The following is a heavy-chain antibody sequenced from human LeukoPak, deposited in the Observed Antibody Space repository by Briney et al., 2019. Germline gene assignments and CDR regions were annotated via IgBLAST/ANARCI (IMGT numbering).Heavy chain of an antibody. Sequence: ASVKLSCNAAGYTFTFNYMHWRRLRHAPGLGLKWCSNLNSGGTNYEQKFQGRVIMTRDTSISTAHMELSRLRCDDTAVYYCARDYGDAFDIWGQGTMVTVSS. J-gene: IGHJ3*02. V-gene: IGHV1-2*02. CDR3: ARDYGDAFDI. CDR1: GYTFTFNY. CDR2: SNLNSGGT. D-gene: IGHD4-17*01.